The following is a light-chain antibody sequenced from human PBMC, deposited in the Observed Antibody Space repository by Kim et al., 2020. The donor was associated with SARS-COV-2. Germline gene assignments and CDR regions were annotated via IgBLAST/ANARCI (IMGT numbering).Light chain of an antibody. J-gene: IGLJ2*01. CDR3: QAWAGNTAV. CDR1: GLENRF. CDR2: QDS. Sequence: SYELTQPPSVSVSPGKTAIITCSGDGLENRFSCWYQKKAGQSPVLVMYQDSRRPSGIPERFSGSNSGNTATLTISGTQAEDEADYYCQAWAGNTAVFGGG. V-gene: IGLV3-1*01.